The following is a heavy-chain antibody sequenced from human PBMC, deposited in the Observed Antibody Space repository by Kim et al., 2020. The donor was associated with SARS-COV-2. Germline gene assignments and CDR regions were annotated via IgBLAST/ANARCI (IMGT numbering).Heavy chain of an antibody. CDR1: GYTFTSYD. CDR2: MNPNSANT. D-gene: IGHD6-13*01. Sequence: ASVKVSCKASGYTFTSYDINWVRQATGQGLEWMGWMNPNSANTGYAQKFQGRVTMTRNTSISTAYMELSSLRSEDTAVYYCASGDGLYSSSWYKDAFDIWGQGTMVTVSS. J-gene: IGHJ3*02. CDR3: ASGDGLYSSSWYKDAFDI. V-gene: IGHV1-8*01.